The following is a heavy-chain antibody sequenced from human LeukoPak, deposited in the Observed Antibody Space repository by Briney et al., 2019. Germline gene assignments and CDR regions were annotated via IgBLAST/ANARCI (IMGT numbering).Heavy chain of an antibody. D-gene: IGHD2/OR15-2a*01. CDR1: GFTFSNYW. J-gene: IGHJ5*02. CDR2: INSDGINT. Sequence: GGSLRLSCAASGFTFSNYWMHWVRQAPGKGLVWVSRINSDGINTSYADSVKGRFTISRDNAKNSLYLQMNSLRAEDTAVYYCARVLTGWFDPWGQGTLVTVSS. V-gene: IGHV3-74*01. CDR3: ARVLTGWFDP.